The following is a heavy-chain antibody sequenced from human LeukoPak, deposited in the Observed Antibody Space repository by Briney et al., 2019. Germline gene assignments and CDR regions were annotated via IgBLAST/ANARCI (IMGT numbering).Heavy chain of an antibody. J-gene: IGHJ4*02. CDR3: AKGPPGSGDTAMVFDY. D-gene: IGHD5-18*01. CDR1: GFTFDDYA. CDR2: ISWNSGSI. V-gene: IGHV3-9*01. Sequence: PGGSLRLSCAASGFTFDDYAMHWVRQAPGKGLEWVSGISWNSGSIGYADSVKGRFTISRDNAKNTLHVQLNSLRAEDTAVYYCAKGPPGSGDTAMVFDYWGQGTLVTVSS.